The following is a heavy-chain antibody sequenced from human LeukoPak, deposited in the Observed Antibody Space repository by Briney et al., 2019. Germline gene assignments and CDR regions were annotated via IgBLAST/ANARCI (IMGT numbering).Heavy chain of an antibody. CDR2: INSDSTST. D-gene: IGHD4-11*01. CDR1: GFTISSFW. J-gene: IGHJ4*02. CDR3: ARGAYSFDY. V-gene: IGHV3-74*01. Sequence: GVSLRLSCAASGFTISSFWMHWVRHSPGKGLVWVARINSDSTSTSYVDSVKGRFTISRDNAKNTVYLQMSSLRADDTAIYYCARGAYSFDYWGQGILVTVSS.